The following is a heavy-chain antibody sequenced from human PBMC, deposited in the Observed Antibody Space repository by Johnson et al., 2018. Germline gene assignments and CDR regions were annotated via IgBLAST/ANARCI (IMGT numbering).Heavy chain of an antibody. CDR3: AKERWLQSTVDAFDF. D-gene: IGHD5-24*01. J-gene: IGHJ3*01. Sequence: VQLVQSGGGLVQPGGSLRLSCAASGFTFSSFAMSWVRQAPGQGLECVSCISGSGGSKYYADSVKGRFTISRDNSKNTVYLQMNSLRAEDTALYYCAKERWLQSTVDAFDFWSQGTMVTVSS. V-gene: IGHV3-23*04. CDR2: ISGSGGSK. CDR1: GFTFSSFA.